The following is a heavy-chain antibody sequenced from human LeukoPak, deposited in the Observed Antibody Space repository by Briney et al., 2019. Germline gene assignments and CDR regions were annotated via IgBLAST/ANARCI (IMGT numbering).Heavy chain of an antibody. CDR3: ARAKSRITMVWGVITTYNWFDP. J-gene: IGHJ5*02. CDR2: INPSGGST. D-gene: IGHD3-10*01. V-gene: IGHV1-46*03. Sequence: WASVKVSCKAPGYTFTSYYMHWVRQAPGQGLEWMGIINPSGGSTSYAQKFQGRVTMTRDTSTSTVYMELSSLRSEDTAVYYCARAKSRITMVWGVITTYNWFDPWGQGTLVTVSS. CDR1: GYTFTSYY.